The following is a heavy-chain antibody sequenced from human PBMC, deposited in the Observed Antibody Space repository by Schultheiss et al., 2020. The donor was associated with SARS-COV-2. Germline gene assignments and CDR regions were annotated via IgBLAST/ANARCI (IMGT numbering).Heavy chain of an antibody. Sequence: GESLKISCAASGFTFSSYEMNWVRQAPGKGLEWVSSISSSSSYIYYADSVKGRFTISRDNAKNSLYLQMNSLRAEDTAVYYCAREPYGGNPWVAFDIWGQGTMVTVSS. CDR2: ISSSSSYI. D-gene: IGHD4-23*01. CDR3: AREPYGGNPWVAFDI. J-gene: IGHJ3*02. V-gene: IGHV3-21*01. CDR1: GFTFSSYE.